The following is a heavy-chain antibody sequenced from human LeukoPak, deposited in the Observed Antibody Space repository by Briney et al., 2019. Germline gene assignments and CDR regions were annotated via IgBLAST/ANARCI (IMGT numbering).Heavy chain of an antibody. CDR1: GFTFSSYW. V-gene: IGHV3-7*01. D-gene: IGHD2-2*02. CDR3: ARRKGYCSSTSCYSYYYYYMDV. CDR2: IKQDGSEK. Sequence: GGSLRPSCAASGFTFSSYWMSWVRQAPGKGLEWVANIKQDGSEKYYVDSVKGRFTISRDNAKNSLYLQMNSLRAEDTAVYYCARRKGYCSSTSCYSYYYYYMDVWGKGTTVTVSS. J-gene: IGHJ6*03.